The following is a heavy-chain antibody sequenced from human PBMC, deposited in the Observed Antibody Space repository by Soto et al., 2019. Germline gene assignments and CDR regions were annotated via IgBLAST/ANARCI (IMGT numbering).Heavy chain of an antibody. J-gene: IGHJ5*02. D-gene: IGHD3-9*01. V-gene: IGHV4-39*01. CDR2: IYYSGST. CDR3: ARGYFDWLLRHTNWFDP. Sequence: SETLSLTCTVSGGSISSSSYYWGWIRQPPGKGLEWIGSIYYSGSTYYNPSLKSRVTISVDMSKNQFSLKLSSVTAADTAVYYCARGYFDWLLRHTNWFDPWGQGTLVTVSS. CDR1: GGSISSSSYY.